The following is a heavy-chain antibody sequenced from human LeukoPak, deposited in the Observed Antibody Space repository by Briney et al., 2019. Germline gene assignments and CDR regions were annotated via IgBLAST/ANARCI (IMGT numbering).Heavy chain of an antibody. CDR1: GGSFSGYY. CDR2: INHSGST. Sequence: SETLSLTCAVYGGSFSGYYWSWIRQPPGKGLEWIGEINHSGSTNYNPSLKSRVTISVDTSKNQFSLKLSSVTAADTAVYYCARNRRVGPALGYWGQGTLVTVSS. J-gene: IGHJ4*02. CDR3: ARNRRVGPALGY. V-gene: IGHV4-34*01. D-gene: IGHD3/OR15-3a*01.